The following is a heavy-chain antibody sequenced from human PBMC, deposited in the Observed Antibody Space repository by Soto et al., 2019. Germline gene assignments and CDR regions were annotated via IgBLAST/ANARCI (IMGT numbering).Heavy chain of an antibody. J-gene: IGHJ6*02. D-gene: IGHD3-10*01. CDR1: GYTFTSYY. CDR2: INPSGGST. Sequence: ASVKVSCKASGYTFTSYYMHWVRQAPGQGLEWMGIINPSGGSTSYAQKFQGRVTMTRDTSTSTVYMELSSLRSEDTAVYYCAKDLLTGSGSYYTTFYYYYGMDVWGQGTTVTVSS. CDR3: AKDLLTGSGSYYTTFYYYYGMDV. V-gene: IGHV1-46*01.